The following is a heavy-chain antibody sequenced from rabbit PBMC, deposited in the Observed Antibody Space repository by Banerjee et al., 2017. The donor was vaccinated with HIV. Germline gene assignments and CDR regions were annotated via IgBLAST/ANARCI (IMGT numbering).Heavy chain of an antibody. J-gene: IGHJ4*01. CDR3: ARSYAHYAGYNYDGDFNL. D-gene: IGHD7-1*01. V-gene: IGHV1S29*01. Sequence: ASWVNGRFTISLDNAQNTVFLQMTSLTAADTATYFCARSYAHYAGYNYDGDFNLWGPGTLVTVS.